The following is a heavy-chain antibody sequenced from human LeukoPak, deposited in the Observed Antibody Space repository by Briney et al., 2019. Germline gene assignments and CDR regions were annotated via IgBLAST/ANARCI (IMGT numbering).Heavy chain of an antibody. CDR1: GGSISSGSYY. Sequence: SQTLSLTCTVSGGSISSGSYYWSWIRQPAGKGLEWIGRIYTSGSTNYNPSLKSRVTISVDTSKNQFSLKLSSVTAADTAVYYCARTRGYCTSTSCYDLDYWGQGTLVTVSS. V-gene: IGHV4-61*02. CDR2: IYTSGST. J-gene: IGHJ4*02. D-gene: IGHD2-2*01. CDR3: ARTRGYCTSTSCYDLDY.